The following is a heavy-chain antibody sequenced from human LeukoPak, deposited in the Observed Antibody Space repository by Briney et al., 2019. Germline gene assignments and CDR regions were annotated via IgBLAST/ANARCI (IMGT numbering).Heavy chain of an antibody. V-gene: IGHV4-34*01. CDR1: GGSFSGYY. J-gene: IGHJ6*02. CDR2: INHSGST. Sequence: PSETLSLTCAVYGGSFSGYYWSWIRQPPGKGLEWIGEINHSGSTNYNPSLKSRVTISVDTSKNEFSLKLSSVTAADTAVYYCARGRYSGSYYRYYYYYGMDVWGQGTTVTVSS. D-gene: IGHD1-26*01. CDR3: ARGRYSGSYYRYYYYYGMDV.